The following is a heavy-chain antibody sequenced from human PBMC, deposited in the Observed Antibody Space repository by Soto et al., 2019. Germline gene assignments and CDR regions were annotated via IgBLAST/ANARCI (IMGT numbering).Heavy chain of an antibody. Sequence: QVHLVQSGAEVKKPGASMKFSCKTSGYTFTSFYIHWVRQAPGQGLEWMGNIDPSGHSTTYAQKFQGRVTMARDTSTSTVYMELSSLRSEDTAIYYCAREFPSTYYFDPWGQGTLVTVSS. CDR3: AREFPSTYYFDP. CDR1: GYTFTSFY. V-gene: IGHV1-46*01. D-gene: IGHD3-22*01. CDR2: IDPSGHST. J-gene: IGHJ5*02.